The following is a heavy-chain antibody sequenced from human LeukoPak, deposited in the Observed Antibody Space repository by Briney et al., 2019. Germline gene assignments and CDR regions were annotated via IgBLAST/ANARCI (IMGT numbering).Heavy chain of an antibody. CDR2: IQNDGNDK. J-gene: IGHJ5*02. V-gene: IGHV3-30*02. CDR1: GLTFSTYG. CDR3: ARAVTWIDP. Sequence: PGGSLRLSCAASGLTFSTYGVHWVRQAPGKGLEWVAFIQNDGNDKYYADSVKGRFTISKDNSKNTVDLQMNGLRAEDTAVYYCARAVTWIDPWGQGTLVIVYS.